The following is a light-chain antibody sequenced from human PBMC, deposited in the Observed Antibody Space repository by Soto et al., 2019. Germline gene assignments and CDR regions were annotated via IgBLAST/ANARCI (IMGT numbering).Light chain of an antibody. Sequence: SYELTQPPSVSVAPGQTASITCVGHNIGRKNVHWYRQKPGQAPVLVVYDDSDRPSGIPERFSGSNSGTSATLTITRVEAGDEADYYCQVWDSSSDQHVFGAGTRSPS. V-gene: IGLV3-21*02. CDR2: DDS. J-gene: IGLJ1*01. CDR1: NIGRKN. CDR3: QVWDSSSDQHV.